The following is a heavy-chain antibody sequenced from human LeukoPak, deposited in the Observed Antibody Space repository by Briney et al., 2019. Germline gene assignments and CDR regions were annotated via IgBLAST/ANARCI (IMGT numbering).Heavy chain of an antibody. Sequence: GESLKISCKGSGYSFTSYWIGWVRQMPGKGLGWMGIIYPGYSDTRYSPSFQGQVTISADKSISTAYLQWSSLKASDTAMYYCARFKYYYDSSGYYYAYYYGMDVWGQGTTVTVSS. J-gene: IGHJ6*02. CDR2: IYPGYSDT. V-gene: IGHV5-51*01. CDR3: ARFKYYYDSSGYYYAYYYGMDV. D-gene: IGHD3-22*01. CDR1: GYSFTSYW.